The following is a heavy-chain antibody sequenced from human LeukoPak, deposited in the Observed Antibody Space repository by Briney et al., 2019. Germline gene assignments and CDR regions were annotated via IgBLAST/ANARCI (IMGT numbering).Heavy chain of an antibody. Sequence: GASLRLSCVASGFTFSNYAMSWVRQAPGKRLEWVSAVTGRAGSTYYADSVKGRFTISRDNSRNTLFLQMNSLRAEDTAVYYCARAPITGYGMDVWGKGTTVTVSS. D-gene: IGHD3-3*01. V-gene: IGHV3-23*01. CDR1: GFTFSNYA. J-gene: IGHJ6*04. CDR3: ARAPITGYGMDV. CDR2: VTGRAGST.